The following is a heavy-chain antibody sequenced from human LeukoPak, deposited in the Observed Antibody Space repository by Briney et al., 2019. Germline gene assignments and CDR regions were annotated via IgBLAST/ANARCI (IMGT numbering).Heavy chain of an antibody. CDR2: IYHSGST. CDR1: GGSISSSNW. D-gene: IGHD3-9*01. V-gene: IGHV4-4*02. J-gene: IGHJ6*03. Sequence: SGTLSLTCAVSGGSISSSNWWSWVRQPPGKGLEWIGEIYHSGSTNYNPSLKSRVTISVDKSKNQFSLKLSSVTAADTAVYYCASTDYDILTGQEVGYYMDVWGKGTTVTVSS. CDR3: ASTDYDILTGQEVGYYMDV.